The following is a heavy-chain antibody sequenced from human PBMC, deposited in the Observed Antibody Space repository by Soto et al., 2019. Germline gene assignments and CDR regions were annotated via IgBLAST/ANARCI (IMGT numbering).Heavy chain of an antibody. CDR3: ARDHSGYFDY. V-gene: IGHV4-39*07. CDR1: AGSINSANYY. D-gene: IGHD3-10*01. Sequence: VSAGSINSANYYWGWIRQPPGKGLDWIGIIYSNGVTSYNPSLNSRLTMSVDTSTSTAYMELSSLRSEDTAVYYCARDHSGYFDYWGQGTLVTVSS. J-gene: IGHJ4*02. CDR2: IYSNGVT.